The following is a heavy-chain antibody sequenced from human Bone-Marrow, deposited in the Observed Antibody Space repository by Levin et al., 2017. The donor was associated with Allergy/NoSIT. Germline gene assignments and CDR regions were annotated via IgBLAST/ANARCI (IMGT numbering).Heavy chain of an antibody. Sequence: ASVKVSCKASGFTFTNYWFHWVRQAPGQGLEWMGVINPTDNATTYARNFQDRVTMTSDTSTTTLYMELNSLRYGDTAIYYCARDRDYSSNWFDPWGQGTLVTVSS. V-gene: IGHV1-46*01. CDR2: INPTDNAT. J-gene: IGHJ5*02. CDR1: GFTFTNYW. D-gene: IGHD2-21*01. CDR3: ARDRDYSSNWFDP.